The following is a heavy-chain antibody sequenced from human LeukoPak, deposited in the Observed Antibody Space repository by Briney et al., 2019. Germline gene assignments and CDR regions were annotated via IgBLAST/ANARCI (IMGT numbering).Heavy chain of an antibody. CDR2: ISSSGSTI. CDR3: ARITYKTGRGAAAAYV. V-gene: IGHV3-48*03. CDR1: GFTFSSYE. J-gene: IGHJ6*02. D-gene: IGHD6-13*01. Sequence: GGSLRLSCAASGFTFSSYEMNWVRQAPGKGLEWVSYISSSGSTIYYADSVKGRFTISRDNAKNSLYLQMNSLRAEDTAVYYCARITYKTGRGAAAAYVWGQGTTVTVSS.